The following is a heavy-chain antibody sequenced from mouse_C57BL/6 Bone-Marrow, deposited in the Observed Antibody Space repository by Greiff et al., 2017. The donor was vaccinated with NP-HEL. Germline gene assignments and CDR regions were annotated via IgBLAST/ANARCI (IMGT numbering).Heavy chain of an antibody. D-gene: IGHD4-1*01. CDR1: GFTFSSSA. J-gene: IGHJ1*03. CDR2: ISSGGDYI. V-gene: IGHV5-9-1*02. Sequence: DVQLVESGEGLVKPGGSLKLSCAASGFTFSSSAMSWVRQTPEKRLEWVAYISSGGDYIYYADTVKGRFTISRDNARNTLYLQMSSLKSEDTAMYYCTRVLGLYWYFDVWGTGTTVTVSS. CDR3: TRVLGLYWYFDV.